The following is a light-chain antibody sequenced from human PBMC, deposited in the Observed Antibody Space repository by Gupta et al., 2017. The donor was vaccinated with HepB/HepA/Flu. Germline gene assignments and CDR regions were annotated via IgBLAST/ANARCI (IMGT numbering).Light chain of an antibody. CDR2: ESN. CDR1: RSNIGSNY. Sequence: QSVLTQPPSVSAAPGQKVTISCSGSRSNIGSNYVSWYQQLQGTAPRLLIFESNKRPSGMPDRFSGSKSGTSATLGITGLQTGDEAIYYCATWESSRSIYVVFGGGTKLTVL. V-gene: IGLV1-51*02. CDR3: ATWESSRSIYVV. J-gene: IGLJ2*01.